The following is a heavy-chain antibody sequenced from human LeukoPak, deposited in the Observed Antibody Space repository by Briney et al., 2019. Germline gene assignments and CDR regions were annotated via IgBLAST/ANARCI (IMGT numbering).Heavy chain of an antibody. CDR2: IRTKGNNYAT. Sequence: PGGSLKLSCAASGFTFSGSAMHWVRQASGRGLVWVGHIRTKGNNYATAYAESVKGRFTISRDDSKNTAYLQMNSLKTEDTAVYYCTRGDWDAFDIWGQGTMVTVSS. J-gene: IGHJ3*02. CDR1: GFTFSGSA. V-gene: IGHV3-73*01. CDR3: TRGDWDAFDI. D-gene: IGHD3-9*01.